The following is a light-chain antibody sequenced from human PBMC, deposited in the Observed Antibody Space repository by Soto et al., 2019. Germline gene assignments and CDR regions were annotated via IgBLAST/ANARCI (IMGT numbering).Light chain of an antibody. Sequence: QSVLTQPPSASGTPGQRVTISCSGSSSNIGSNTVNWYQQLPGTAPKLLIYSNNQRPSGVPDRFSCSKSGTSASLAISGLESEDEADYYCAAWDDSLNRWVFGGGTKLTVL. CDR3: AAWDDSLNRWV. J-gene: IGLJ3*02. CDR1: SSNIGSNT. CDR2: SNN. V-gene: IGLV1-44*01.